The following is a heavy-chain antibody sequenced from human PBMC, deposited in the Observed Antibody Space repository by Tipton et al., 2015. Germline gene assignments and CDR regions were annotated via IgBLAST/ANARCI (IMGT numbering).Heavy chain of an antibody. V-gene: IGHV4-38-2*01. Sequence: TLSLTCAVSAYSITSDYYWGWIRQPPGKGLEWIGRISHSGNTYYNPSLKSRVTISVDTSKNQFSLRGRSVTAADTAVYYCARLDTVTTELDYWGQGTLVTVSS. D-gene: IGHD4-17*01. J-gene: IGHJ4*02. CDR3: ARLDTVTTELDY. CDR1: AYSITSDYY. CDR2: ISHSGNT.